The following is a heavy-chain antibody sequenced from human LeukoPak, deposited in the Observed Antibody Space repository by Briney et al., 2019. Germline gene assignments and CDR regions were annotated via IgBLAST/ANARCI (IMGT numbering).Heavy chain of an antibody. CDR3: AKQRSEVVVAATNY. J-gene: IGHJ4*02. V-gene: IGHV3-23*01. D-gene: IGHD2-15*01. Sequence: PGGSLRLSCAASGFTFSGYAMTWVRQAPGKGLEWVSCITGGGDTTYYADSVRGRFTISRDNSKNTLSVQMNSLRAEDTTVYHCAKQRSEVVVAATNYWGQGTLVTVSS. CDR2: ITGGGDTT. CDR1: GFTFSGYA.